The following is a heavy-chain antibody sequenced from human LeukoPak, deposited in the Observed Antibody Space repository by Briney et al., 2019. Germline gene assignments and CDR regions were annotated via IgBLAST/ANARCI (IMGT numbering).Heavy chain of an antibody. J-gene: IGHJ4*02. CDR1: GYTFTAYY. D-gene: IGHD2-8*02. V-gene: IGHV1-2*02. CDR3: ASEAFCAGGSCNVQRVAS. CDR2: IDTNTGAT. Sequence: ASVKVSCKASGYTFTAYYIHWVRQAPGQGLEWMGWIDTNTGATKYAQRFQGRVTITRDTSTGTAYMELSSLISGDTALYYCASEAFCAGGSCNVQRVASWGPGTLVTVSS.